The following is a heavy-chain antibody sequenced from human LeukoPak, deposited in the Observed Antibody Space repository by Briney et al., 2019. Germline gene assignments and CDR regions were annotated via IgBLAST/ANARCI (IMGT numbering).Heavy chain of an antibody. D-gene: IGHD3-3*02. CDR1: GYTFSRYG. J-gene: IGHJ6*03. CDR2: IKPNSGDT. V-gene: IGHV1-2*02. Sequence: ASVKVSCKASGYTFSRYGISWVRQAPGQGLEWMGWIKPNSGDTNYAQKFQGRVTMTRDTSISTVYMELSRLRFDDTAVYYCASGRTIFYYYMDVWGKGTTVTISS. CDR3: ASGRTIFYYYMDV.